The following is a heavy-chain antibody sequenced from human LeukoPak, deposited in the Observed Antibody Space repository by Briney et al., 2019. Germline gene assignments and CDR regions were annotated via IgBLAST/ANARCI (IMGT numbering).Heavy chain of an antibody. Sequence: GGSLRLSCAGSGLTFSSYGMHWVRQAPGKGLEWVAVIWYDGSDKYYADSVKGRFTISRDNSKNTLYLQMNSLRAEEMAVYYCARVGYSSGWEIDYWGEGTLVTVSS. CDR2: IWYDGSDK. CDR3: ARVGYSSGWEIDY. V-gene: IGHV3-33*01. CDR1: GLTFSSYG. J-gene: IGHJ4*02. D-gene: IGHD6-19*01.